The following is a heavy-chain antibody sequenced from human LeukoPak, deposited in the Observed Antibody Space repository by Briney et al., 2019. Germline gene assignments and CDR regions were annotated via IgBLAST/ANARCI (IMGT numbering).Heavy chain of an antibody. CDR3: ARLLDKNWDLDY. D-gene: IGHD7-27*01. V-gene: IGHV4-59*08. CDR2: VHDSGTT. CDR1: GGSMSGYY. Sequence: SETLSLTCTVSGGSMSGYYWSWIRQPPGKGLEWIGYVHDSGTTNYNPSLKSRVTMSVVTSKSQFSLRLSSVTAADTAVYYCARLLDKNWDLDYWGQGILVTVSS. J-gene: IGHJ4*02.